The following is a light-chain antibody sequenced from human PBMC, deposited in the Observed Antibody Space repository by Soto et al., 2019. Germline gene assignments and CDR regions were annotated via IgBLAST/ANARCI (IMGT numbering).Light chain of an antibody. CDR1: QSVFSNY. V-gene: IGKV3-20*01. Sequence: PGDRATLSCRASQSVFSNYLAWYQQKPGQAPRLLIYGASSRATGIPDRFSGSGSGTDFTLTISRLEPEDFAVYHCQQYGSSPPRYTFGQGTKLE. J-gene: IGKJ2*01. CDR3: QQYGSSPPRYT. CDR2: GAS.